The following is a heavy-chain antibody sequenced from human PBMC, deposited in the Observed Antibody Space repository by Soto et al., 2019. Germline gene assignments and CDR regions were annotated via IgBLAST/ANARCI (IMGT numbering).Heavy chain of an antibody. J-gene: IGHJ5*02. Sequence: QPGGSLRLSCAASGFTFSSYGMHWVRQAPGKGLEWVAVIWYDGSNKYYADSVKGRFTISRDNSKNTLYLQMNSLRAEDTAVYYCARDRMINMISWGFDPWGQGTLVTVSS. V-gene: IGHV3-33*01. CDR2: IWYDGSNK. CDR3: ARDRMINMISWGFDP. CDR1: GFTFSSYG. D-gene: IGHD3-16*01.